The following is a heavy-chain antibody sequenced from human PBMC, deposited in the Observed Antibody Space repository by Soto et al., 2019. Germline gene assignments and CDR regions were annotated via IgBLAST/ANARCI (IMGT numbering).Heavy chain of an antibody. CDR2: IKSKTDGGTT. CDR1: GFTFSNAW. D-gene: IGHD5-18*01. V-gene: IGHV3-15*07. J-gene: IGHJ6*02. CDR3: TTGPADTARARYYYYYYGMDV. Sequence: GGSLRLSCAASGFTFSNAWMNWVRQAPGKGLEWVGRIKSKTDGGTTDYAAPVKGRFTISRDDSKNTLYLQMNSLKTEDTAVYYCTTGPADTARARYYYYYYGMDVWGQGTTVTVSS.